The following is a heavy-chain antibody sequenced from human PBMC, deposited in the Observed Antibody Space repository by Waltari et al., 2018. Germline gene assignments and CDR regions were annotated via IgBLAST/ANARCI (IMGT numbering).Heavy chain of an antibody. CDR2: INHAGNI. CDR1: GGSFSSYY. D-gene: IGHD5-12*01. CDR3: ARISGLDYATPM. Sequence: QVQLQQWGAGLLKPSETLSLTCGVRGGSFSSYYWSWIRQSPGKGLEWIGEINHAGNIHYNPSFKSRVTMSIDTARNQFSLEVKSVIAADTAVYFCARISGLDYATPMWGLGTMVTVSS. V-gene: IGHV4-34*01. J-gene: IGHJ3*01.